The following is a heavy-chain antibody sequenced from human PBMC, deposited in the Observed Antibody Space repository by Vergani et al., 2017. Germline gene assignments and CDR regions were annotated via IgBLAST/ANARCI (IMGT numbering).Heavy chain of an antibody. J-gene: IGHJ3*02. D-gene: IGHD3-3*01. CDR3: ASASLSKYDFWSGYFVDAFDI. CDR2: IIPILGIA. V-gene: IGHV1-69*02. Sequence: QVQLVQSGAEVKKPGSSVKVSCKASGGTFSSYTISWVRQAPGQGLEWMGRIIPILGIANYAQKFQGRVTITADKSTSTAYMELSSLRSEDTAVYYCASASLSKYDFWSGYFVDAFDIWGQGTMVTVSS. CDR1: GGTFSSYT.